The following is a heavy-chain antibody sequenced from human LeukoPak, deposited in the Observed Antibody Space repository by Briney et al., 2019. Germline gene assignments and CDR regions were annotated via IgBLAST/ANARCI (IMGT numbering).Heavy chain of an antibody. CDR1: GYTFTGYY. D-gene: IGHD5-18*01. CDR2: INPNSGGT. V-gene: IGHV1-2*04. CDR3: ATSRYSYRNWFDP. Sequence: ASVKVSCKASGYTFTGYYMHWVRQAPGQGLEWMGWINPNSGGTNYAQKFQGWVTMTRDTSISTAYMELSRLRSDDTAVYYCATSRYSYRNWFDPWGQGTLVTVSS. J-gene: IGHJ5*02.